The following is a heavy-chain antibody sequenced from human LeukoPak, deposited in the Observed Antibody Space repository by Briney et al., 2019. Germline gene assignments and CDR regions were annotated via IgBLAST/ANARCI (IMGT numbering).Heavy chain of an antibody. CDR1: GYSISSGYY. V-gene: IGHV4-38-2*01. Sequence: PSETLSLTCAVSGYSISSGYYWGWIRQPPGKGLEWIGGIYHSGSTYYNPSLKRRAPIAVDTSKNQSSLKLSSVTDADTAVYYCARRRVIAVAGSYFDYWGQGTLVTVSS. D-gene: IGHD6-19*01. J-gene: IGHJ4*02. CDR2: IYHSGST. CDR3: ARRRVIAVAGSYFDY.